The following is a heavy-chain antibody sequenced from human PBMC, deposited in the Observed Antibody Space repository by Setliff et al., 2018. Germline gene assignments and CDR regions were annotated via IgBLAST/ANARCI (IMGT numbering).Heavy chain of an antibody. CDR3: ATTTLGRYCSGGNCYFGY. CDR1: GGPINSDRYY. Sequence: SETLSLTCTVSGGPINSDRYYWGWIRQPPGKGLEWIGSIYYSGSTYYNPSLKSRVTISVDTSKNQFSLKLTSVTAADTAVYYCATTTLGRYCSGGNCYFGYWGQGTLVTVSS. J-gene: IGHJ4*02. CDR2: IYYSGST. D-gene: IGHD2-15*01. V-gene: IGHV4-39*01.